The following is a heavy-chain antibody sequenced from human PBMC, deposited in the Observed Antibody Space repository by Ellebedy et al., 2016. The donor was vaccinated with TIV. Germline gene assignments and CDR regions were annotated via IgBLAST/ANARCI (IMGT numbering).Heavy chain of an antibody. J-gene: IGHJ4*02. CDR1: GFTFSRYG. V-gene: IGHV3-48*02. Sequence: GGSLRLSCAASGFTFSRYGMNWVRQAPGKGLEWVSYISSIGSTIYYADSVKGRFTISRDNAKNSLSLQMNSLRDEDTAVYYCARDQWLGRAYYFDSWGQGTLVTVSS. CDR3: ARDQWLGRAYYFDS. CDR2: ISSIGSTI. D-gene: IGHD6-19*01.